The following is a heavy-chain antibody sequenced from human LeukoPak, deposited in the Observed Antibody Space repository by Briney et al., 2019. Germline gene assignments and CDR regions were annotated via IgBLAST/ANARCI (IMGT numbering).Heavy chain of an antibody. CDR1: GFTFSSYE. Sequence: GGSLRLSCVVSGFTFSSYEINWVRQAPGKGLEWVSYISSSGSTIYYADSVKGRFTISRDNAKNSLYLQMNSLRAEDTAVYYCARDSIVTGEFDYWGQGTLVTVSS. CDR3: ARDSIVTGEFDY. V-gene: IGHV3-48*03. CDR2: ISSSGSTI. D-gene: IGHD2-21*02. J-gene: IGHJ4*02.